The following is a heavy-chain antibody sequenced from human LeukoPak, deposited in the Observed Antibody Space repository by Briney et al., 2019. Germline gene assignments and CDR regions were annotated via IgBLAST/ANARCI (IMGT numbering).Heavy chain of an antibody. Sequence: SVKVSCKASGYTFTSYDINWVRQATGQGLEWMGGIIPIFGTANYAQKFQGRVTITADKSTSTAYMELSSLRSEDTAVYYCAVRESNYYDSSGYYRLDYWGQGTLVTVSS. D-gene: IGHD3-22*01. V-gene: IGHV1-69*06. CDR2: IIPIFGTA. J-gene: IGHJ4*02. CDR1: GYTFTSYD. CDR3: AVRESNYYDSSGYYRLDY.